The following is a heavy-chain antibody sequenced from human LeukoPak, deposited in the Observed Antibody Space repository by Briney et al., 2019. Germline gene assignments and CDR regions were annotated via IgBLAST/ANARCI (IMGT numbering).Heavy chain of an antibody. V-gene: IGHV1-18*01. CDR2: ISAYNGNT. Sequence: ASMKASCKASGYSFTSYAINWVRQAPGQGLEWMGWISAYNGNTDYAQKFRGRVTMTTDTSTSTAYMELRSLTSDDTAVYYCARDPLRSTWSTYYNALDVWGQGTTVTVSS. J-gene: IGHJ6*02. D-gene: IGHD6-13*01. CDR3: ARDPLRSTWSTYYNALDV. CDR1: GYSFTSYA.